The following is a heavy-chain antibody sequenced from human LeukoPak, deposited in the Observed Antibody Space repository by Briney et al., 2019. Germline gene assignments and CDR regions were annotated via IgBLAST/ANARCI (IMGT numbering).Heavy chain of an antibody. J-gene: IGHJ3*02. CDR1: GFTFSSYG. D-gene: IGHD6-6*01. CDR2: ISYDGSNK. V-gene: IGHV3-30*18. Sequence: AGGSLRLSCAASGFTFSSYGMHWVRQAPGKGLEWVAVISYDGSNKYYADSVKGRFTISRDNSKNTLYLQMNSLRAEDTAVYYCAKVRRIAARWDAFDIWGQGTMVTVSS. CDR3: AKVRRIAARWDAFDI.